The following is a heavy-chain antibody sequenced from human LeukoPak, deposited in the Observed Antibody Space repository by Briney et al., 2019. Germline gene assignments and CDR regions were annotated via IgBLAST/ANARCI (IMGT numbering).Heavy chain of an antibody. D-gene: IGHD6-13*01. CDR1: GGSISSSSYY. Sequence: NPSETLSLTCTVSGGSISSSSYYWGWIRQPPGKGLEWIGSIYYSGSTYYNPSLKSRVTISVDTSKNQFSLKLSSVTAAGTAVYYCARHVGRKGSAATAGTQEPWGQGTLVTVSS. CDR3: ARHVGRKGSAATAGTQEP. V-gene: IGHV4-39*01. CDR2: IYYSGST. J-gene: IGHJ5*02.